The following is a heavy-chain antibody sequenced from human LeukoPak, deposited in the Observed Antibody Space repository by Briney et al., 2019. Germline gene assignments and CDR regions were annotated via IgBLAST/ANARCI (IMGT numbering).Heavy chain of an antibody. V-gene: IGHV4-34*01. CDR2: INHSGST. Sequence: SETLSLTCAVYGGSFSGYYWSWIRQPPGKGLEWIGEINHSGSTNYNPSLKSRVTISVDTSKNQFSLKLSSVTAADTAVYYCARTAMALRLFDYWGQGTLVTVSS. D-gene: IGHD5-18*01. CDR1: GGSFSGYY. CDR3: ARTAMALRLFDY. J-gene: IGHJ4*02.